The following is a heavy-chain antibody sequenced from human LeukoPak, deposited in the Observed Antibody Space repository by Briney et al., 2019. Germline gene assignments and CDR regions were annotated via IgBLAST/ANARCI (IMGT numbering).Heavy chain of an antibody. CDR1: GFTFSSYA. D-gene: IGHD3-9*01. V-gene: IGHV3-23*01. Sequence: GGSLRLSCAASGFTFSSYAMSWVRQAPGKGLEWVSAISGSGGSTYYADSVKGRFTISRDNSKNTLYLQMNSLRAEDTAVYHCAKDQWRYDILTGYYHRYFDYWGQGTLVTVSS. J-gene: IGHJ4*02. CDR3: AKDQWRYDILTGYYHRYFDY. CDR2: ISGSGGST.